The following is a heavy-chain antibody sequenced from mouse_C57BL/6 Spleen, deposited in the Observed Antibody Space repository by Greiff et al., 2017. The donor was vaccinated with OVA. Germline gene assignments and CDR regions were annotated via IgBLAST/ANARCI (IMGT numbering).Heavy chain of an antibody. CDR1: GFTFSDYG. V-gene: IGHV5-17*01. Sequence: EVNVVESGGGLVKPGGSLKLSCAASGFTFSDYGMHWVRQAPEKGLEWVAYISSGSSTIYYADTVKGRFTISRDNAKNTLFLQMTSLRSEDTAMYYCATNYYGSSLYAMDYWGQGTSVTVSS. J-gene: IGHJ4*01. CDR2: ISSGSSTI. D-gene: IGHD1-1*01. CDR3: ATNYYGSSLYAMDY.